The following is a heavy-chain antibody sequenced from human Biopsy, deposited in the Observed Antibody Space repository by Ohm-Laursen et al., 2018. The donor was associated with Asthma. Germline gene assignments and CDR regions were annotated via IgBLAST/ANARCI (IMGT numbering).Heavy chain of an antibody. J-gene: IGHJ6*02. D-gene: IGHD3-10*01. V-gene: IGHV3-30*18. CDR1: GFTFSSYW. Sequence: LSLTCAAPGFTFSSYWMSWVRQAPGKGPEWVALISYDGREKGYVDSVKGRFTISRDNFRNTLYVEMSSLRPEDSATYYCAKDRFDGSVTSHYYYYGIDVWGQGTAVTVSS. CDR3: AKDRFDGSVTSHYYYYGIDV. CDR2: ISYDGREK.